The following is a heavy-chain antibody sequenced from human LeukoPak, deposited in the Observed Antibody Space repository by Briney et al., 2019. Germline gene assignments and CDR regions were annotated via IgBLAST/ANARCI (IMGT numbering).Heavy chain of an antibody. CDR1: GYSFTSYW. D-gene: IGHD3-10*01. CDR2: IYPGDCDT. J-gene: IGHJ4*02. Sequence: GETLKISCEGSGYSFTSYWIGWVRQMPGKGLEWMGVIYPGDCDTRYSPFFQGQVTISADNYIRTAYLQWSSLKASDTAMYYCARRSAYGGYFDYWGQGTLVTVSS. V-gene: IGHV5-51*01. CDR3: ARRSAYGGYFDY.